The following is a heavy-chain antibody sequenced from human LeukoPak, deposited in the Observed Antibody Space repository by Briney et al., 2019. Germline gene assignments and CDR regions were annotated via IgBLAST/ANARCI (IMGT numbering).Heavy chain of an antibody. CDR2: INPNSGGT. D-gene: IGHD5-12*01. Sequence: ASVKVSCKASGYTFTGYYMHWVRQAPGQGLEWMGWINPNSGGTNYAQKFQGRVTMTRDTSISTAYMELSRLRSDDTAVYYCARDPGGHDMVWFDPWGQGTLVTVSS. J-gene: IGHJ5*02. CDR3: ARDPGGHDMVWFDP. V-gene: IGHV1-2*02. CDR1: GYTFTGYY.